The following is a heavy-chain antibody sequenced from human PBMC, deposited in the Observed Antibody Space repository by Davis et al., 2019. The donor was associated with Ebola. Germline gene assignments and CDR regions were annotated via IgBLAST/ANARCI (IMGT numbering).Heavy chain of an antibody. CDR1: GYTFTSYT. CDR2: ISAYNGNT. D-gene: IGHD3-10*01. J-gene: IGHJ6*02. Sequence: ASVKVSCKASGYTFTSYTISWVRQAPGQGLEWMGWISAYNGNTNYAQKLQGRVTMTTDTSTSTAYMELRSLRSDDTAVYYCARDMVRGVLNYYYGMDVWGQGTTVTVSS. V-gene: IGHV1-18*04. CDR3: ARDMVRGVLNYYYGMDV.